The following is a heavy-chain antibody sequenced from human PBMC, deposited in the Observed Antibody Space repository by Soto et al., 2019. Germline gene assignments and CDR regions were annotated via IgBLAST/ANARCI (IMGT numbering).Heavy chain of an antibody. CDR3: AKVGSSSWFRGYFDY. CDR2: ISGSGTYT. Sequence: GSLRLSCAASGFTFISYAMSWVRQAPGMGLEWVSTISGSGTYTYYADSVKGRFTISRDNSKNTLYLQMNSLRAEDTAVYYCAKVGSSSWFRGYFDYWGQGTLVT. J-gene: IGHJ4*02. CDR1: GFTFISYA. D-gene: IGHD6-13*01. V-gene: IGHV3-23*01.